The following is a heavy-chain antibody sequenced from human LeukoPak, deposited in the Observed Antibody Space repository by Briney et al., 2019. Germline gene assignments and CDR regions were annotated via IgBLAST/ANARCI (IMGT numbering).Heavy chain of an antibody. V-gene: IGHV3-9*01. Sequence: PGRSLRLSCAASGFTFDDYAMRWVRQAPGKGLEWVSGISWNSGSIGYADSVKGRFTISRDNAKNSLYLQMNSLRAEDTALYYCAKDMGGSGYPYYFDYWGQGTLVTVSS. CDR2: ISWNSGSI. D-gene: IGHD3-22*01. CDR1: GFTFDDYA. J-gene: IGHJ4*02. CDR3: AKDMGGSGYPYYFDY.